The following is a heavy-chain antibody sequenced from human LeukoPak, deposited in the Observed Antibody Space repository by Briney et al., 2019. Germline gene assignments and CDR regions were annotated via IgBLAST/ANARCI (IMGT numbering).Heavy chain of an antibody. CDR2: IRSKANNYAT. V-gene: IGHV3-73*01. Sequence: GGSLRLSCAASGFMFSGSPMHWVRQASGKGLEWVGHIRSKANNYATIYAASVKGRFTISRDESKNTAYLQMNSLKTEDTAVYYCARPSQYGSGTDYYFDSWGQGTLVTVFS. CDR3: ARPSQYGSGTDYYFDS. D-gene: IGHD3-10*01. CDR1: GFMFSGSP. J-gene: IGHJ4*02.